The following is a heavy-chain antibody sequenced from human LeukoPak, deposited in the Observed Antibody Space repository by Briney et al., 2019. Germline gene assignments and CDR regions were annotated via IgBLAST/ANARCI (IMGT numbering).Heavy chain of an antibody. CDR3: ARDLGASTVIFFDY. D-gene: IGHD4-17*01. V-gene: IGHV1-18*01. CDR1: GYTFTDFG. Sequence: ASVKVSCTASGYTFTDFGISWVRQAPGQGLEWMGWSSAYNGNTNYAQKFQGRVALTTDTSTSTAYMEVRSLRSDDTAVYYCARDLGASTVIFFDYWGQGTLVTVSS. J-gene: IGHJ4*02. CDR2: SSAYNGNT.